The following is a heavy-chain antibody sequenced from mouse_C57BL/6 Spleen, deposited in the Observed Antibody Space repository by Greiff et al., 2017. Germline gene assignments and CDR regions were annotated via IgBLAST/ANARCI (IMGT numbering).Heavy chain of an antibody. Sequence: VQLQQSGPELVKPGASVKISCKASGYTFTDYYMNWVKQSHGKSLEWIGDINPNNGGTSYNQKFKGKATLTVDKSSSTAYMELRSLTSEDSAVYYCARADYASYFDVWGTGTTVTVSS. CDR1: GYTFTDYY. CDR2: INPNNGGT. V-gene: IGHV1-26*01. CDR3: ARADYASYFDV. D-gene: IGHD1-1*01. J-gene: IGHJ1*03.